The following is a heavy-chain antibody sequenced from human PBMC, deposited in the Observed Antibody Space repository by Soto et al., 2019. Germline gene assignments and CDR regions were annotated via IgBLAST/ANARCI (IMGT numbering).Heavy chain of an antibody. CDR1: GFTFSSYS. Sequence: GGSLRLSCAASGFTFSSYSMNWVRQAPGKGLEWVSSISSSSSYIYYADSVKGRFTISRDNAKNSLYLQMNSLRAEDTAVYYCARVNDETYYYDSSGYDTPNFDYWGQGTLVTVSS. V-gene: IGHV3-21*01. CDR3: ARVNDETYYYDSSGYDTPNFDY. CDR2: ISSSSSYI. J-gene: IGHJ4*02. D-gene: IGHD3-22*01.